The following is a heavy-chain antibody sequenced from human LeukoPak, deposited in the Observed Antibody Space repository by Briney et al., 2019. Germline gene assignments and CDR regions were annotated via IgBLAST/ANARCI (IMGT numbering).Heavy chain of an antibody. D-gene: IGHD6-19*01. V-gene: IGHV3-23*01. CDR1: GFTFINYA. J-gene: IGHJ4*02. CDR3: TKVVPRGSGWAFDY. CDR2: VSDRDGST. Sequence: QPGGSLRLSCAASGFTFINYAMSWVRQAPGKGLEWVSTVSDRDGSTYYADSVKGRFTISRDSSKNTLFLQMNSLRAEDMAVYYCTKVVPRGSGWAFDYWGQGALVTVSS.